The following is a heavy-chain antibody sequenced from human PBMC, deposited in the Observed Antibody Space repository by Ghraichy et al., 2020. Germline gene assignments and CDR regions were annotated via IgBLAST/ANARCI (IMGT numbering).Heavy chain of an antibody. CDR1: GFTFSSYS. J-gene: IGHJ3*02. CDR2: ISSSSSTI. D-gene: IGHD3-3*01. CDR3: ARGHSRRFLEWLSRDAFDR. Sequence: GGSLRLSCAASGFTFSSYSMNWVRQAPGKGLEWVSYISSSSSTIYYADSVKGRFTISRDNAKNSLYLQMNSLRDEDTAVYYCARGHSRRFLEWLSRDAFDRWGKGTMVTVSS. V-gene: IGHV3-48*02.